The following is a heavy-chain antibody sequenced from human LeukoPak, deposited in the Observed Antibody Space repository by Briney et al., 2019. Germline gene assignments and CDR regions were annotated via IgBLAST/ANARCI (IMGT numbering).Heavy chain of an antibody. Sequence: ASVKVSCTASGYTFTSYDINWVRQATGQGLEWMGWISAYNGNTNYAQKLQGRVTMTTDTSTSTAYMELRSLRSDDTAVYYCARDRSGSTTGVDYWGQGTLVTVSS. CDR1: GYTFTSYD. CDR2: ISAYNGNT. CDR3: ARDRSGSTTGVDY. D-gene: IGHD1-26*01. J-gene: IGHJ4*02. V-gene: IGHV1-18*01.